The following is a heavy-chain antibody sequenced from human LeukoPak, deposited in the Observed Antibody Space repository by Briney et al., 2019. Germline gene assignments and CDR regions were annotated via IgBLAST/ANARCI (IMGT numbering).Heavy chain of an antibody. Sequence: SETLSLTCTVSGGSISSSSYYWGWIRQPPGKGLEWIGSIYYSGSTYYNPSLKSRATISVDTSKNQFSLKLSSVTAADTAVYYCARPTYYYGSGSYYTFDYWGQGTLVTVSS. CDR2: IYYSGST. J-gene: IGHJ4*02. V-gene: IGHV4-39*01. D-gene: IGHD3-10*01. CDR3: ARPTYYYGSGSYYTFDY. CDR1: GGSISSSSYY.